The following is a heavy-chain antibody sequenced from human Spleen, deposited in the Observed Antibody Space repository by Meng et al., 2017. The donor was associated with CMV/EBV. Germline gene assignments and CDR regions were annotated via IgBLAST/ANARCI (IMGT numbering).Heavy chain of an antibody. Sequence: YTFTNFYVSWVRQAPGQGLEWLGWINPNSGGAVYAQKFQGSVTMVMDTSISTAYLELSGLTSDDAAVYYCARAEFFDSSGYYLGNYWGQGTLVTVSS. CDR1: YTFTNFY. CDR2: INPNSGGA. CDR3: ARAEFFDSSGYYLGNY. J-gene: IGHJ4*02. D-gene: IGHD3-22*01. V-gene: IGHV1-2*02.